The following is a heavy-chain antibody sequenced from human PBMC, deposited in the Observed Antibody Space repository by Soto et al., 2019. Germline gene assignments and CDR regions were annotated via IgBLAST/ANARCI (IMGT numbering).Heavy chain of an antibody. CDR1: GFTFSSYA. J-gene: IGHJ3*02. CDR2: ISSNGGST. Sequence: PGGSLRLSCSASGFTFSSYAIHWVRQAPGKGLEYVSGISSNGGSTYYTDSVKGRFTISRDNSKDTLYLQMSSLRVEDTAVYYCVKANIAVAGKNRAFDSWGQRTMVTVSS. CDR3: VKANIAVAGKNRAFDS. D-gene: IGHD6-19*01. V-gene: IGHV3-64D*06.